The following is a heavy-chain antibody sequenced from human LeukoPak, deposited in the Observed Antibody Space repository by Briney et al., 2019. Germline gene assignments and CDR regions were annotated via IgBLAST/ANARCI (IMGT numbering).Heavy chain of an antibody. CDR3: AREGGPYRPLDY. CDR2: ANLQGST. V-gene: IGHV4-4*02. CDR1: GGSITNTNY. J-gene: IGHJ4*02. Sequence: SETLSLTCGVSGGSITNTNYWTWVRQPPGKGLEWIGEANLQGSTNYNPSLMGRVAIAVDTSENHTSLQLTSVTAADTAVYYCAREGGPYRPLDYSGQGTLVTVSS.